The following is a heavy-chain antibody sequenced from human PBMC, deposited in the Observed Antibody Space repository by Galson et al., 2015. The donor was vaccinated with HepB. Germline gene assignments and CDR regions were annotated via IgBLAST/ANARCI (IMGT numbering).Heavy chain of an antibody. V-gene: IGHV6-1*01. CDR3: ARVRWETRRNWFDP. CDR1: GDSVSSNTAA. Sequence: CAISGDSVSSNTAAWNWIRQSPSRGLEWLGRTYYRSKWYDDYAVSVKSRITINPDTSKNQFSLQLNSVTPEDTAVYYCARVRWETRRNWFDPWGQGTLVTVYS. J-gene: IGHJ5*02. CDR2: TYYRSKWYD. D-gene: IGHD1-26*01.